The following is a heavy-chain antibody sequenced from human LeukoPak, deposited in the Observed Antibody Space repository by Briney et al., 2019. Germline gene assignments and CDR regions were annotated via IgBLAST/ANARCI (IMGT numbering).Heavy chain of an antibody. CDR1: GFTFSSYG. D-gene: IGHD3-9*01. J-gene: IGHJ4*02. CDR3: ARALDILTGYSPSGY. CDR2: IKQDGSEK. Sequence: GRSLRLSCAASGFTFSSYGMHWVRQAPGKGLEWVANIKQDGSEKYYVDSVKGRFTISRDNAKNSLYLQMNSLRAEDTAVYYCARALDILTGYSPSGYWGQGTLVTVSS. V-gene: IGHV3-7*01.